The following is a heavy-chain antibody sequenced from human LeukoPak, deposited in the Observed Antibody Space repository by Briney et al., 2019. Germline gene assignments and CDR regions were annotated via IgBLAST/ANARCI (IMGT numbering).Heavy chain of an antibody. J-gene: IGHJ4*02. Sequence: GGSLRLSCSASGFTFDDYAIHWVRQAPGKGLEWDSLISGDGGSTYYADSVKGRFTISRDNGENSLFLQMKSLRTEDTALYYCAKDLAATYDYDSAGYYAFDYWGQGTLVTVSS. CDR3: AKDLAATYDYDSAGYYAFDY. CDR1: GFTFDDYA. V-gene: IGHV3-43*02. D-gene: IGHD3-22*01. CDR2: ISGDGGST.